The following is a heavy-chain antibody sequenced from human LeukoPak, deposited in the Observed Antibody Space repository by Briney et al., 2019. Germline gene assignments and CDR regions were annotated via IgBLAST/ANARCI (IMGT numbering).Heavy chain of an antibody. D-gene: IGHD2-2*01. Sequence: GGSLRLSCAASGFTFSSYGMHWVRQAPGKGLEWVAFIRYDGSNKYYADSVKGRFTISRDNSKNTLYLQMNSLRAEDTAVYYCAKDTTSYCSSTSCPYDFDYWGQGTLVTVSS. J-gene: IGHJ4*02. CDR2: IRYDGSNK. CDR1: GFTFSSYG. V-gene: IGHV3-30*02. CDR3: AKDTTSYCSSTSCPYDFDY.